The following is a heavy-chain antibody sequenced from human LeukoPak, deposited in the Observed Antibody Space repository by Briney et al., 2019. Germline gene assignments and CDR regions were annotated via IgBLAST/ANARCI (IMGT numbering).Heavy chain of an antibody. CDR2: IRSDGRDT. V-gene: IGHV3-74*01. CDR3: AKARAGSKGLEY. J-gene: IGHJ4*02. CDR1: GFTFTDHW. Sequence: GGSLRLSCAASGFTFTDHWMHWVRQAPGKGLVWVSRIRSDGRDTNYADSVKGRFTISRDNSKNTLYLQMNSLRAEDTAVYYCAKARAGSKGLEYWGQGTLVTVSS. D-gene: IGHD3-10*01.